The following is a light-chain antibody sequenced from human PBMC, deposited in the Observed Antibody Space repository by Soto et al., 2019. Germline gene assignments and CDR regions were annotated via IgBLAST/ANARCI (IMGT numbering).Light chain of an antibody. CDR1: QSVSSN. CDR3: QQYNDWPLP. J-gene: IGKJ4*01. CDR2: GAS. Sequence: EIVMTQSPATLSVSPGERATLSCRASQSVSSNLAWYQQKRGQAPRLLIYGASTRATGLPDRISGSGSGTEFTLTISSLQSEDFALYYCQQYNDWPLPFGGGTKVEIK. V-gene: IGKV3-15*01.